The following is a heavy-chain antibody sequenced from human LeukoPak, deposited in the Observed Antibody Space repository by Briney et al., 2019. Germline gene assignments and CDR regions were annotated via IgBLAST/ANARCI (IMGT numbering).Heavy chain of an antibody. CDR2: IYYSGST. D-gene: IGHD1-7*01. Sequence: SETLSLTCTVSGGSISSSSYYWGWIRQPPGKGLEWIGSIYYSGSTYYNPSLKSRVTISVDTSKNQFSLKLSSVTAADTAVYYCARKALTGTTSGAFDYWGQGTLVTVSS. J-gene: IGHJ4*02. CDR3: ARKALTGTTSGAFDY. CDR1: GGSISSSSYY. V-gene: IGHV4-39*07.